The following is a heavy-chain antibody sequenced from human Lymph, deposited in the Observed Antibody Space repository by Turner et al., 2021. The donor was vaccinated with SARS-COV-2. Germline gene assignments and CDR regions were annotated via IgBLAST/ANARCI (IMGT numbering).Heavy chain of an antibody. CDR2: IWFDGSYK. CDR1: EFTFSNSG. V-gene: IGHV3-33*01. J-gene: IGHJ5*02. CDR3: ARDYSSSSYLVSWFDP. Sequence: QVQLVESGGGVVQPGRSLRLSCAASEFTFSNSGMHWVRQAPGKGLEWVAVIWFDGSYKYYADSVKGRFTISRDNSKNTLYLQMNSLRAEDTAVYYCARDYSSSSYLVSWFDPWGQGALVTVSS. D-gene: IGHD6-6*01.